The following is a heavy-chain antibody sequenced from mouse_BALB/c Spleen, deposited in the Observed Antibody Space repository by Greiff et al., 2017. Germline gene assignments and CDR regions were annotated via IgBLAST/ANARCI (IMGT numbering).Heavy chain of an antibody. CDR2: IDPANGNT. Sequence: EVQLQQSGAELVKPGASVKLSCTASGFNIKDTYMHWVKQRPEQGLEWIGRIDPANGNTKYDPKFQGKATITADTSSNTAYLQLSSLTSEDTAVYYCARGDYGNHYAMDYWGQGTSVTVSS. CDR3: ARGDYGNHYAMDY. D-gene: IGHD2-1*01. V-gene: IGHV14-3*02. CDR1: GFNIKDTY. J-gene: IGHJ4*01.